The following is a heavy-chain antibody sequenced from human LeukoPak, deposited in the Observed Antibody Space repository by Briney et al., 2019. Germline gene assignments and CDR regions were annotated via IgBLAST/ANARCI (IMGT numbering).Heavy chain of an antibody. CDR3: ARDQGNDAYYYYMDV. CDR2: IYHSGSS. Sequence: PSETLSLTCTVSGGSISSGGYFWSWIRQPPGKGLEWIGYIYHSGSSYYNPSLKSRVTISVDRSKNQFSLKLSSVTAADTAVYYCARDQGNDAYYYYMDVWGKGTTVTVSS. D-gene: IGHD1-1*01. J-gene: IGHJ6*03. V-gene: IGHV4-30-2*01. CDR1: GGSISSGGYF.